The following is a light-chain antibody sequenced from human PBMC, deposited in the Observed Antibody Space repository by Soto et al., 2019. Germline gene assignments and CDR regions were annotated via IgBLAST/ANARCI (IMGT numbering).Light chain of an antibody. CDR1: SSNIGSNF. CDR3: AAWDDSLSRVV. CDR2: RNN. V-gene: IGLV1-47*01. Sequence: QSVLTQPTSASGTPGQRVTISCSGSSSNIGSNFVYWYQQLPGTAPKLLIYRNNQRPSGVPDRFSGSKSGTSAPLAISGLRSGDEAGYYCAAWDDSLSRVVFGGGTKLTVL. J-gene: IGLJ3*02.